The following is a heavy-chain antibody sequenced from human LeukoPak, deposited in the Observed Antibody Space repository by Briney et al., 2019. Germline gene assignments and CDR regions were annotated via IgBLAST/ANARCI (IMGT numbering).Heavy chain of an antibody. V-gene: IGHV3-23*01. D-gene: IGHD3-9*01. CDR3: AKDLMDYDILTGFDFDY. Sequence: PGGSLRLSCAASGFTFSSYAMSWVRQAPGRGLEWVSAISGSGGSTYYADSVKGRFTISRDNSKNTLYLQMNSLRAEDTAVYYCAKDLMDYDILTGFDFDYWGQGTLVTVSS. J-gene: IGHJ4*02. CDR2: ISGSGGST. CDR1: GFTFSSYA.